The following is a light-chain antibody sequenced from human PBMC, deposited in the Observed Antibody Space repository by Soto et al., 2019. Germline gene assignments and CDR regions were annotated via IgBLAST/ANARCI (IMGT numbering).Light chain of an antibody. V-gene: IGLV2-11*01. CDR2: DVN. J-gene: IGLJ1*01. CDR3: CSYARSYTLV. CDR1: SSDVGGYNY. Sequence: QSALTQPRSVSGSPGQSVTISCTGTSSDVGGYNYVSWYQQHPGKAPKLMIYDVNKRPSGVPDRFSGSKSGNTASLTISGLQAEDEADYYCCSYARSYTLVFGTGTKVTVL.